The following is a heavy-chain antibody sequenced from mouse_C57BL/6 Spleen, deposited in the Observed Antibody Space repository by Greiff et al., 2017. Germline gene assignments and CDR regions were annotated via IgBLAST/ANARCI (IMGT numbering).Heavy chain of an antibody. D-gene: IGHD1-1*01. V-gene: IGHV1-39*01. CDR3: ARSTGVVASYYAMDY. CDR2: INPNYGTT. Sequence: EVKLQQSGPELVKPGASVKISCKASGYSFTDYNMNWVKQSNGKSLEWIGVINPNYGTTSYNQKFKGKATLTVDQSSSTAYMQLNSLTSEDSAVYYCARSTGVVASYYAMDYWGQGTSVTVSS. J-gene: IGHJ4*01. CDR1: GYSFTDYN.